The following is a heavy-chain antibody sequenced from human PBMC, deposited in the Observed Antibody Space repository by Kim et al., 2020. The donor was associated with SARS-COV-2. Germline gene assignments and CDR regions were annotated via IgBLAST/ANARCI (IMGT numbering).Heavy chain of an antibody. CDR1: GGSISSSSYY. V-gene: IGHV4-39*01. CDR2: IYYSGST. CDR3: ATQGIAAAAGWFDP. J-gene: IGHJ5*02. Sequence: SETLSLTCTVSGGSISSSSYYWGWIRQPPGKGLEWIGSIYYSGSTYYNPSLKSRVTISVDTSKNQFSLKLSSVTAADTAVYYCATQGIAAAAGWFDPWGQGTLVTVSS. D-gene: IGHD6-13*01.